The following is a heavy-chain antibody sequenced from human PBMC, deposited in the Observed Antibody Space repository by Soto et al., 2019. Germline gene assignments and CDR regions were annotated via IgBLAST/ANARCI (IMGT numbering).Heavy chain of an antibody. D-gene: IGHD6-13*01. CDR3: AGERAAAGGTGRYFVV. Sequence: QVQLEQSGAEVKKPGSSVKVSCKASGDTFRNYAFSWVRQAPGQGLEWMGGIIPMFATAKYAQNFQGRVMISADESTSTAYMELSSVGSEDTAVYFCAGERAAAGGTGRYFVVWGRGTLVTVSS. CDR1: GDTFRNYA. J-gene: IGHJ2*01. V-gene: IGHV1-69*01. CDR2: IIPMFATA.